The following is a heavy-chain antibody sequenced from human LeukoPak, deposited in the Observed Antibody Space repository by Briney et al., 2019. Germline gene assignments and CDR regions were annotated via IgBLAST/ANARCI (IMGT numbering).Heavy chain of an antibody. CDR2: ISYDGSNK. J-gene: IGHJ4*02. Sequence: GRSLRLSCAASGFTFSSYGMHWVRQAPGKGLEWVAVISYDGSNKYYADSVKGRFTISRDNSKNTLYLQMNSLRAEDTAVYYCAKGTSMIQGNFDYWGQGTLVTVSS. CDR3: AKGTSMIQGNFDY. D-gene: IGHD3-10*01. CDR1: GFTFSSYG. V-gene: IGHV3-30*18.